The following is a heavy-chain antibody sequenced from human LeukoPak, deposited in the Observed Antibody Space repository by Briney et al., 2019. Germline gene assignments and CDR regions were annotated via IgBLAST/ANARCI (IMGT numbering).Heavy chain of an antibody. V-gene: IGHV4-39*07. CDR2: IYYSGSP. J-gene: IGHJ4*02. CDR1: GGSISSSSYY. D-gene: IGHD3-22*01. CDR3: ARAGTFYYDSSGYYDY. Sequence: SETLSLTCTVSGGSISSSSYYWGWIRQPPGKGLEWIGSIYYSGSPYYHPSLKSRVTISVDTSKNQFSLKLSSVSAADTAVYYCARAGTFYYDSSGYYDYWGQGTLVTVSS.